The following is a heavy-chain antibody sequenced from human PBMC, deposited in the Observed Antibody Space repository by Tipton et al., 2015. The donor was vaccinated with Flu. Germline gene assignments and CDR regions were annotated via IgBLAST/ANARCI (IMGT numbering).Heavy chain of an antibody. CDR3: ARTWIQLWTPDFDY. J-gene: IGHJ4*02. Sequence: SGAEVKEPGASVKVSCKASGYTVSGHYMHWIRQAPGQGLEWMGWINPKSGDTKYAQNFQGRVTMTRDTSITTVYMELTGLTSDDTAIYYCARTWIQLWTPDFDYWGQGTLVTVSS. CDR1: GYTVSGHY. CDR2: INPKSGDT. D-gene: IGHD5-18*01. V-gene: IGHV1-2*02.